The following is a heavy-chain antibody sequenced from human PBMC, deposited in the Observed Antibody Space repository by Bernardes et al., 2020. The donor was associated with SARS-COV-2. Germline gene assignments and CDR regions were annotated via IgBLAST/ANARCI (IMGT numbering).Heavy chain of an antibody. CDR2: ISPSTGHT. D-gene: IGHD3-10*01. CDR3: ARDDLGVGRFGAEY. CDR1: AYPFTNFG. V-gene: IGHV1-18*01. J-gene: IGHJ4*02. Sequence: SVKVSCKTSAYPFTNFGITWVRQAPGQGLEWMGWISPSTGHTNYAQKFQDRFTMTTETSTSTAYMELRSLRSDDTAVYYCARDDLGVGRFGAEYWGQGSLVTVSS.